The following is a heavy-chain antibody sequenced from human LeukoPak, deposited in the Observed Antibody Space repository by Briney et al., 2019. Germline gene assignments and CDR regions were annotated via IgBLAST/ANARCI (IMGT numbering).Heavy chain of an antibody. V-gene: IGHV4-59*01. Sequence: SETLSLTCTVSGGSISSYYWSWIRQPPGKGLEWIGHIYYSGSTNYNPSLKSRVTISVDTSKNQFSLKLSSVTAADTAVYYCARTSRELRGLDFDYWGQGTLVTVSS. CDR1: GGSISSYY. J-gene: IGHJ4*02. CDR3: ARTSRELRGLDFDY. D-gene: IGHD1-26*01. CDR2: IYYSGST.